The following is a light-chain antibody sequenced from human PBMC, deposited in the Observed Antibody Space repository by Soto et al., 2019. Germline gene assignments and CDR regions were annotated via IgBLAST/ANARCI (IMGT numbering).Light chain of an antibody. CDR2: AAS. V-gene: IGKV1-5*01. J-gene: IGKJ1*01. Sequence: DIQITQSPSSLSASVGDRVTITCRASQSISSWLAWYQQKPGKAPKLLIYAASNLQSGVPSRFSGSGSGTDFTLTISSLQPGDFATYYCQQYNSYPWTFGQGTKVDIK. CDR1: QSISSW. CDR3: QQYNSYPWT.